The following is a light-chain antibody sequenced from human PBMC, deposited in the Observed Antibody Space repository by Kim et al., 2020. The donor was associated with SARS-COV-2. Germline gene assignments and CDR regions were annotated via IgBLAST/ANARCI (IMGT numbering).Light chain of an antibody. V-gene: IGLV2-11*01. Sequence: QSALTQPRSVSGSPGQSVTISCTGTSSDVGGYNYVSWYQQHPGKAPKLMIYDVSKRPSGVPDRFSGSKSGNTASLTISGLQAEDEADYYCCSYAVSYTYLFGTGTKVTVL. CDR2: DVS. CDR3: CSYAVSYTYL. CDR1: SSDVGGYNY. J-gene: IGLJ1*01.